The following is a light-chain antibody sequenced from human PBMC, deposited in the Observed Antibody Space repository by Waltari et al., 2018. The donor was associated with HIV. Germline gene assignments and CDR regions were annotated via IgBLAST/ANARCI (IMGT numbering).Light chain of an antibody. J-gene: IGLJ3*02. V-gene: IGLV1-44*01. CDR3: ETWDENLIGV. CDR2: ETI. CDR1: DSNIGSHP. Sequence: QAVLTQQPSVSGAPGKSVSISCSGSDSNIGSHPVNWYQQLPGMAPRLLIYETINRHPGVPERFSSARSGASVSLTSRGLQFEDEATYFCETWDENLIGVFGGGTHLTVL.